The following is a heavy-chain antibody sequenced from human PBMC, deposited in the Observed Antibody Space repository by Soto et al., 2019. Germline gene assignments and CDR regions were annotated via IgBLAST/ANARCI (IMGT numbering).Heavy chain of an antibody. D-gene: IGHD4-17*01. J-gene: IGHJ4*02. Sequence: PGGSLRLSCAASGFTFSNYAMAWVRQAPGKGLEWVSAMSGSGGGTYYADSVKGRFTLSRDNSKNTLYVQMNSLRADDTAVYYCAQAGDPYLGYHFDYWGQGTLVTVSS. CDR2: MSGSGGGT. CDR1: GFTFSNYA. V-gene: IGHV3-23*01. CDR3: AQAGDPYLGYHFDY.